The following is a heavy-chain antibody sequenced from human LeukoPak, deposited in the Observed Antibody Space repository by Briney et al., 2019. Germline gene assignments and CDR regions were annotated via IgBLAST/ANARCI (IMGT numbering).Heavy chain of an antibody. CDR1: GFTFSSYS. Sequence: GGSLRLSCAASGFTFSSYSMNWVRQAPGKGLEWVSYISSSGSTIYYADSVKGRFTISRDNAKNSLYLKMNSLRAEDTAVYYCARDLTGGYSYGDYWGRGTLVTVSS. CDR2: ISSSGSTI. V-gene: IGHV3-48*04. J-gene: IGHJ4*02. CDR3: ARDLTGGYSYGDY. D-gene: IGHD5-18*01.